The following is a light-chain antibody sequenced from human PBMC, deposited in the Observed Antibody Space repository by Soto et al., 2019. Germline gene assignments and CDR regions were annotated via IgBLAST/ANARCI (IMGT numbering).Light chain of an antibody. V-gene: IGKV3D-15*01. CDR1: QTININ. CDR2: GAS. CDR3: QQYKDWPPLT. Sequence: EIVMTQSPVILSVSPGERATLSCRASQTININLAWYQQRPGQAPRVLIYGASSRASGIPDRFSGSGSRTDFTLTINGTEPDDFACDYCQQYKDWPPLTFGGGTRV. J-gene: IGKJ4*01.